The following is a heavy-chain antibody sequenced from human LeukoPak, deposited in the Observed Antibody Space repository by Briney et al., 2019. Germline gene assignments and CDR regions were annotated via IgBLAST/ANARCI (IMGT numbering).Heavy chain of an antibody. CDR2: MNPNSCNT. Sequence: ASVKVSCKASGYTFTSSDNNWMHQATGPGLELMGWMNPNSCNTGYAQKFQGRVTMTRNTSISTAYMELISLRSEDTAVYYCARIKRGCSYGNFDYWGQGTLVTVSS. D-gene: IGHD5-18*01. J-gene: IGHJ4*02. CDR3: ARIKRGCSYGNFDY. CDR1: GYTFTSSD. V-gene: IGHV1-8*01.